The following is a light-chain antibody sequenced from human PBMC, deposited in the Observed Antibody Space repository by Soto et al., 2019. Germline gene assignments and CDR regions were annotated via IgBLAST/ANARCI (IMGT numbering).Light chain of an antibody. CDR2: DAS. CDR1: QSVSNF. CDR3: QQRSSWPIT. Sequence: IVLTQSPPTLSLSPGERATLSCRASQSVSNFLAWYLQRPGQAPRLLIFDASKRAAGVPARFSGSGSGTDFTLTISILEPEDFAVYYCQQRSSWPITFGQGTRLEIK. J-gene: IGKJ5*01. V-gene: IGKV3-11*01.